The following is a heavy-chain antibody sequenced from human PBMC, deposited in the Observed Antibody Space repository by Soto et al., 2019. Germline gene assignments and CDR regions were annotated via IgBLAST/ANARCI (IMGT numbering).Heavy chain of an antibody. CDR3: ARDTMGNNWFDP. J-gene: IGHJ5*02. Sequence: QVQLVQSGAEVKKPGASVKVSCKASGYTFTSYYMHWVRQAPGQGLEWMGIINPSGGSTSYAQKLQGRVTMTRDTSTSTVYMELSSLRSEDTAVYYCARDTMGNNWFDPWGQGTLVTVSS. CDR1: GYTFTSYY. V-gene: IGHV1-46*01. D-gene: IGHD3-10*01. CDR2: INPSGGST.